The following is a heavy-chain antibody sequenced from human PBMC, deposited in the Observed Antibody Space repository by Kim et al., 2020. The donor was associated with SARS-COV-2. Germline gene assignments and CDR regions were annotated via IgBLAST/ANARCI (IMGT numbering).Heavy chain of an antibody. D-gene: IGHD3-10*01. J-gene: IGHJ4*02. V-gene: IGHV4-39*01. Sequence: SLKSRVTRSVETSKNQFSLKMSPVTAADTAVYYCARHSRSGTMVRGVIDYWGQGTLVTVSS. CDR3: ARHSRSGTMVRGVIDY.